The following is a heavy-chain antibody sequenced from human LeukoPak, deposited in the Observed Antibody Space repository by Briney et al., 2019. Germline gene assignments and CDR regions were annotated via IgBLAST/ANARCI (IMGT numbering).Heavy chain of an antibody. CDR1: GFTFSDYE. J-gene: IGHJ4*02. D-gene: IGHD1-26*01. CDR3: VRSRSYYFDY. Sequence: PGGSLRLSCAASGFTFSDYEMNWVRQAPGKGLEWVSYISSSSSTIYYADSVKGRFTISRDNAKNSLYLQMNSLRAEDTALYFCVRSRSYYFDYWGQGTLVTVSS. CDR2: ISSSSSTI. V-gene: IGHV3-48*03.